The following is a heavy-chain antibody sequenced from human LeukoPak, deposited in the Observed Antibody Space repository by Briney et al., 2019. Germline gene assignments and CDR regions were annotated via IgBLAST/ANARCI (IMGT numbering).Heavy chain of an antibody. Sequence: SETLSLTCSVSDDSISKYYWSWIRQPPGKGLEWIGYIYYSGSTNYNPSLKSRVTISIDTSKNQFSLRLSSVTAADTAIYYCARLLEGLTGYSWTFDIWGQGTMVTVSS. D-gene: IGHD3-9*01. V-gene: IGHV4-59*08. CDR3: ARLLEGLTGYSWTFDI. J-gene: IGHJ3*02. CDR2: IYYSGST. CDR1: DDSISKYY.